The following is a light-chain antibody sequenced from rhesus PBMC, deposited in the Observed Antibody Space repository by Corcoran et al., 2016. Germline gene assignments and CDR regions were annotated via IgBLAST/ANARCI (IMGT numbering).Light chain of an antibody. CDR3: QKYSSSPT. Sequence: QVILTQSPATLALSPGERATLSCRASQSVSSYLAWYQQKPGQAPRLLIYGASSRATGIPDRFSGSGSGTEVTLTLSGLEPEDFAGYYCQKYSSSPTFGGGSKVEIK. CDR1: QSVSSY. CDR2: GAS. V-gene: IGKV3-53*01. J-gene: IGKJ4*01.